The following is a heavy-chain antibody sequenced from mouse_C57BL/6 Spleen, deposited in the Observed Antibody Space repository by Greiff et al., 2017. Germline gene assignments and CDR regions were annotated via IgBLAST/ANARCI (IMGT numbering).Heavy chain of an antibody. Sequence: QVQLQQPGTELVKPGASVKLSCKASGYTFTSYWMHWVKQRPGQGLEWIGNINPSNGGTNYNEKFKSKATLTVDKSSSTAYMPLSSLTSEDSAVYYCARDDYDAAWFADWGQGTLVTVSA. CDR2: INPSNGGT. V-gene: IGHV1-53*01. J-gene: IGHJ3*01. CDR1: GYTFTSYW. CDR3: ARDDYDAAWFAD. D-gene: IGHD2-4*01.